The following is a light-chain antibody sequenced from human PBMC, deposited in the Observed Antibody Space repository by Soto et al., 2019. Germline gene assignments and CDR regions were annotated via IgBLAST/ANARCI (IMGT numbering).Light chain of an antibody. CDR1: QSVTGGY. Sequence: ETVLTQSPGTLSLSPGERATLSCRASQSVTGGYLVWYQQKPGQTPRLLIYGASRRATGIPDRFSGSGSGTDFTLTISRLEPEDFAVYYCQQYGGSPQWSFGQGTKVEIK. CDR2: GAS. V-gene: IGKV3-20*01. J-gene: IGKJ1*01. CDR3: QQYGGSPQWS.